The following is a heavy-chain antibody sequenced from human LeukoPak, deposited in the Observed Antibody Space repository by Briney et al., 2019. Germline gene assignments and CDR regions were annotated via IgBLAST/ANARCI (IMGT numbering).Heavy chain of an antibody. V-gene: IGHV3-23*01. J-gene: IGHJ4*02. CDR2: ISGSGGST. D-gene: IGHD3-9*01. CDR1: GFTFSSYA. CDR3: VSSYYDILTGYPSPFDY. Sequence: GGSLRLFCAASGFTFSSYAMSWVRQAPGKGLEWVSAISGSGGSTYYADSVKGRFTISRDNSKNTLYLQMNSLRAEDTAVYYCVSSYYDILTGYPSPFDYWGQGTLVTVSS.